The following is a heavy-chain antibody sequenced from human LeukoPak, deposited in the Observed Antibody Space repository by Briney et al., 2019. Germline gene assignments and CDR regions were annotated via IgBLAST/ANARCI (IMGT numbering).Heavy chain of an antibody. CDR1: GGSFSGYY. D-gene: IGHD3-10*01. CDR3: ARGYSEGSGSYYNEDWFDP. V-gene: IGHV4-59*10. J-gene: IGHJ5*02. Sequence: SETLSLTCAVYGGSFSGYYWSWIRQPAGKGLEWIGRIYTSGSTNYNPSLKSRVTMSVDTSKNQFSLKLSSVTAADTAVYYCARGYSEGSGSYYNEDWFDPWGQGTLVTVSS. CDR2: IYTSGST.